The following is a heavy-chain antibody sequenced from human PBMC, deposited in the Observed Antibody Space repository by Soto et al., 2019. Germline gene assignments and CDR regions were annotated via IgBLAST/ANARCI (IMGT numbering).Heavy chain of an antibody. CDR3: ARRYSSSSDY. CDR1: GGSISNYY. Sequence: QVQLQESGPGLVKPSETLSLTCTVSGGSISNYYWSWIRPPPGKGLEWIGYIFYSGITNYNPSLKSRVTISVDTSQNRFSLKLSSVTAADTAVYCCARRYSSSSDYWGQGTLVTVSS. CDR2: IFYSGIT. D-gene: IGHD6-13*01. J-gene: IGHJ4*02. V-gene: IGHV4-59*08.